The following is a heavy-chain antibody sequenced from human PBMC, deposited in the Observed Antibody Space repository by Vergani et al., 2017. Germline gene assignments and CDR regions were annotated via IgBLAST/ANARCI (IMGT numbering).Heavy chain of an antibody. CDR2: ISATGDENT. CDR1: GLPVSGFAFNTYA. V-gene: IGHV3-23*04. J-gene: IGHJ4*02. D-gene: IGHD2-21*01. Sequence: RLVQSGGGLAHPGGSLRLSCAASGLPVSGFAFNTYAMIWVRQAPGKGLEWVSGISATGDENTDYADSVKGRFTISRDNSKSTLFLQMNGLTSEDTAIYYCTRHVPCGDGACLHFDHWCQGTQVTVSS. CDR3: TRHVPCGDGACLHFDH.